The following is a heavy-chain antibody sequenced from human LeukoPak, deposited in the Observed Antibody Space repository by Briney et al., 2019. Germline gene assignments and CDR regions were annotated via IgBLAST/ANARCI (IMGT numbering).Heavy chain of an antibody. V-gene: IGHV3-15*01. CDR1: GFTFSNAW. CDR2: IKSKTDGGTT. Sequence: PGGSLRLSCAASGFTFSNAWMSWVRQAPGKGLEWVGRIKSKTDGGTTDYAAPVKGRFTISRDDSKNTLYLQMNSLKTEDTAVYYCTTEGQDIVVVPAAMRYYYYMDVWGKGTTVTVSS. D-gene: IGHD2-2*01. J-gene: IGHJ6*03. CDR3: TTEGQDIVVVPAAMRYYYYMDV.